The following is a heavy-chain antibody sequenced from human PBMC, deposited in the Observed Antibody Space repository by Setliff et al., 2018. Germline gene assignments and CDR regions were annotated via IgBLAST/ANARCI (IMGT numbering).Heavy chain of an antibody. CDR2: IYTSWST. Sequence: SETLSLTCTVSGDSISSRRNYWGWFRQPAGKELEWIGQIYTSWSTNYNPSLKGRATISLDASKNQFSLSLTSVTAADTAVYYCARVTGFFYVDAWGKGTTVTVSS. CDR1: GDSISSRRNY. J-gene: IGHJ6*03. V-gene: IGHV4-61*09. CDR3: ARVTGFFYVDA.